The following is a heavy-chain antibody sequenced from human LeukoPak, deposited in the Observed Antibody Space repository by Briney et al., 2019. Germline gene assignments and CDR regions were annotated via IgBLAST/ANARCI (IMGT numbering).Heavy chain of an antibody. CDR2: IKQDGSEK. V-gene: IGHV3-7*04. Sequence: GGSLRLSCAASGFTFSTYWMSWVREAPGKGLEWVANIKQDGSEKYYVDSVKGRFAVSRDNAKNSLSLQMNILRVEATAVYYCARGVSWTFDNWGRGALVTVSS. CDR1: GFTFSTYW. CDR3: ARGVSWTFDN. J-gene: IGHJ4*02. D-gene: IGHD6-13*01.